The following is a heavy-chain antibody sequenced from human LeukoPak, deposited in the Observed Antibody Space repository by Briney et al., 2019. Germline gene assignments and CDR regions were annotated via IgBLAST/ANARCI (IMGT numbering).Heavy chain of an antibody. Sequence: PGGSLRLSCAASGFSFSANFMSWVRQAPGKGLEWLSVIYSGGSTYYSDSVKGRFTISRDILKNTLFLQMNSLRAEDTAVYYCARDRGYYDRSGYFYDSNWGQGTLVTVSS. J-gene: IGHJ4*02. CDR1: GFSFSANF. CDR2: IYSGGST. D-gene: IGHD3-22*01. V-gene: IGHV3-66*01. CDR3: ARDRGYYDRSGYFYDSN.